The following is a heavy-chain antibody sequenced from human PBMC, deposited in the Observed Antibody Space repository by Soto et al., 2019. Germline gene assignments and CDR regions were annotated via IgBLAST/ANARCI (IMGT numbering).Heavy chain of an antibody. CDR3: AHAYGWRSLY. J-gene: IGHJ4*02. CDR1: GFSLSTSRVG. CDR2: IYWDDAK. Sequence: QITLKESGPTLVKPTQTLTLTCTFSGFSLSTSRVGVGWIRQPPGKALEWLAVIYWDDAKTYRPSLKSRLTNTQDTSKNQVALTMTNMDPVDTATYYRAHAYGWRSLYWGQGTLVTVSS. D-gene: IGHD3-10*01. V-gene: IGHV2-5*02.